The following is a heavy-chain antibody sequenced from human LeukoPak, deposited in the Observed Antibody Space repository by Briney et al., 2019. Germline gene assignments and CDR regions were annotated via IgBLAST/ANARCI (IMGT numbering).Heavy chain of an antibody. D-gene: IGHD2-2*01. CDR2: IYPGDSDT. V-gene: IGHV5-51*01. J-gene: IGHJ4*02. Sequence: GESLKISCKGSGYSFTSYWIGWVRQVPGKGLEWMGIIYPGDSDTRYSPSFQGQVTISAGKSISTAYLQWSSLKASDTAMYYCARLEGTDIVVVPADYWGQGTLVTVSS. CDR3: ARLEGTDIVVVPADY. CDR1: GYSFTSYW.